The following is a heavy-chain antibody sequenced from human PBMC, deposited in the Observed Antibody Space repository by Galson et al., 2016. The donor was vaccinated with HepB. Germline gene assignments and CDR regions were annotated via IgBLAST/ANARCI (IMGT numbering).Heavy chain of an antibody. CDR3: ARYRGVLGNDY. CDR2: ISYSGTA. V-gene: IGHV4-59*02. CDR1: GVSVRTNY. D-gene: IGHD7-27*01. J-gene: IGHJ4*02. Sequence: SETLSLTCSVSGVSVRTNYWSWVRHLPGKGLEWLGYISYSGTADYNPSLKSRVSISMDKSKNQVSLKLNSTTAADTAVYYCARYRGVLGNDYWGQGTLVTVSS.